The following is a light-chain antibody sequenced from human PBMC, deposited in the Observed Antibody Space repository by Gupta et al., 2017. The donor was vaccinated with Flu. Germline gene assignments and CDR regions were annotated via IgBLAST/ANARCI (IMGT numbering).Light chain of an antibody. V-gene: IGLV8-61*01. CDR2: STK. CDR1: SGSVSTYFY. CDR3: MLYMNKTIV. Sequence: QTVVTQEPSFSVSPGGTVTLTCALHSGSVSTYFYPSWYQQAPGQPPRTLIYSTKIRSSGVPDSFSGSSLGNKAALTITGAQTEDECNYVWMLYMNKTIVVGGGTKLTVL. J-gene: IGLJ2*01.